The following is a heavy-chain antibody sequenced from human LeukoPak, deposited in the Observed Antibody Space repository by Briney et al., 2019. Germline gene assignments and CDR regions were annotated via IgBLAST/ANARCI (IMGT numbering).Heavy chain of an antibody. D-gene: IGHD5-24*01. J-gene: IGHJ4*02. Sequence: GGSLRLSCAASGFTFSSYAMHWVRQAPGKGLEWVAVISYDGSNKYYADSVKGRFTISRDNSKNTLYLQMNSLRAEDTAVYYCARDHRRWLQLDYWGQGTLVTVSS. V-gene: IGHV3-30-3*01. CDR2: ISYDGSNK. CDR1: GFTFSSYA. CDR3: ARDHRRWLQLDY.